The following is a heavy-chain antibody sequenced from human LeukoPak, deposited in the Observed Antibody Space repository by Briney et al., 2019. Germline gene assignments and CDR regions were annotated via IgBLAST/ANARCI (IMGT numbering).Heavy chain of an antibody. CDR3: ASWGIAAAKDTFDI. Sequence: SETLSLTCTVSGGSLSSYYWSWLRQPPGKGLEWIGYIYYSGSTNYNPSLKSRVTISVDTSKNQFSLKLSSVTAADTAVYYCASWGIAAAKDTFDIWGQGTMVTVSS. D-gene: IGHD6-13*01. J-gene: IGHJ3*02. CDR1: GGSLSSYY. CDR2: IYYSGST. V-gene: IGHV4-59*01.